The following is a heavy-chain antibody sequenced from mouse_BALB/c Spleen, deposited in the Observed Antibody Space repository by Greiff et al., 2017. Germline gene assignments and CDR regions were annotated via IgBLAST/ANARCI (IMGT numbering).Heavy chain of an antibody. Sequence: QVQLKQPGAELVKPGASVKLSCKASGYTFTSYWMHWVKQRPGQGLEWIGEINPSNGRTNYNEKFKSKATLTVDKSSSTAYMQLSSLTSEDSAVYYCARRGWDYFDYWGQGTTLTVSS. CDR3: ARRGWDYFDY. CDR1: GYTFTSYW. D-gene: IGHD3-3*01. J-gene: IGHJ2*01. CDR2: INPSNGRT. V-gene: IGHV1S81*02.